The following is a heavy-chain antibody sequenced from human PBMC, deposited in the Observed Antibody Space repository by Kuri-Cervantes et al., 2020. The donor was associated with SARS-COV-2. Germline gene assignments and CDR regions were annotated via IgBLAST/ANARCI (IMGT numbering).Heavy chain of an antibody. Sequence: GESLKISCAASGFTFSNAWMSWVRQAPGKGLEWVGCIKSKTDGGTTDYAAPVKGRFTISRDDSKNTLYLQMNSLKTEDTAVYYCTTDPTNVHDYWGQGTLVTVSS. V-gene: IGHV3-15*01. J-gene: IGHJ4*02. CDR2: IKSKTDGGTT. CDR1: GFTFSNAW. CDR3: TTDPTNVHDY. D-gene: IGHD2-8*01.